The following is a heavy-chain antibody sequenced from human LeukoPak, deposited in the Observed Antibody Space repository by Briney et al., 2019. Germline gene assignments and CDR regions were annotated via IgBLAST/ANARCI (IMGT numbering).Heavy chain of an antibody. CDR3: AKRANNDAFDI. CDR1: GFTFSSYE. V-gene: IGHV3-48*03. J-gene: IGHJ3*02. D-gene: IGHD1/OR15-1a*01. CDR2: ISSSGSTI. Sequence: GGSLRLSCAASGFTFSSYEMNWVRQAPGKGLEWVSYISSSGSTIYYADSVKGRFTISRDNAKNSLYLQMNSLRAEDTAVYYCAKRANNDAFDIWGQGTMVTVSS.